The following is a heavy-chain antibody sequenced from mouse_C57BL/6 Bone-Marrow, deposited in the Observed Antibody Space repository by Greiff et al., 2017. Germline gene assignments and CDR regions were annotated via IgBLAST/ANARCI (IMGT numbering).Heavy chain of an antibody. CDR3: ARSTTVVYWYFDV. J-gene: IGHJ1*03. CDR1: GYTFTSYT. CDR2: INPSSGYT. Sequence: QVQLQQSGAELARPGASVKMSCKASGYTFTSYTMHWVKQRPGQGLEWIGYINPSSGYTKYNQKFKDKATLTADKSSSTADMQLSSLTSEDSAVYFCARSTTVVYWYFDVWGTGTTVTVSA. V-gene: IGHV1-4*01. D-gene: IGHD1-1*01.